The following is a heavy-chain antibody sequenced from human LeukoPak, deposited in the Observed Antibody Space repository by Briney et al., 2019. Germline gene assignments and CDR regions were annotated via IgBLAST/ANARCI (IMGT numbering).Heavy chain of an antibody. CDR3: ARESYDSSGYYPRDFDY. D-gene: IGHD3-22*01. V-gene: IGHV3-21*01. Sequence: PGASLRLSCAASGFTFSSHGMNWVRQAPGKGLEWVSFVSSSSRYMYYADSVQGRFTIFRDNAENSLFLQMNSLRAEDTAVYYCARESYDSSGYYPRDFDYWGQGTLVTVSS. J-gene: IGHJ4*02. CDR2: VSSSSRYM. CDR1: GFTFSSHG.